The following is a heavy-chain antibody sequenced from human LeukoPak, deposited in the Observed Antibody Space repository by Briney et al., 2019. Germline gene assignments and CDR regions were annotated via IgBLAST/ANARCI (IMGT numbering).Heavy chain of an antibody. Sequence: SVKVSCKASGGTFSSYAISWVRQAPGQGLEWMGRIIPIFGTANYAQKFQGRVTITADESTSTAYMELSSLRSEDTAVYYCARVLDSSSWYSDYWGQGTLVTVSS. CDR2: IIPIFGTA. V-gene: IGHV1-69*13. D-gene: IGHD6-13*01. CDR3: ARVLDSSSWYSDY. CDR1: GGTFSSYA. J-gene: IGHJ4*02.